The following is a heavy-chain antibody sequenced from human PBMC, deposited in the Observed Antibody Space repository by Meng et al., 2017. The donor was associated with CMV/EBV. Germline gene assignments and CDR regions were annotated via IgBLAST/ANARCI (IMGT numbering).Heavy chain of an antibody. D-gene: IGHD4-11*01. CDR3: AKGLDYYYGMDV. CDR1: GFTFSSYG. J-gene: IGHJ6*02. Sequence: GGSLRPSCAASGFTFSSYGMHWVRQAPGKGLEWVAVIWYDGSNKYYADSVKGRFTISRDNSKNTLYLQMNSLRAEDTAVYYCAKGLDYYYGMDVWGQGTTVTVSS. V-gene: IGHV3-33*06. CDR2: IWYDGSNK.